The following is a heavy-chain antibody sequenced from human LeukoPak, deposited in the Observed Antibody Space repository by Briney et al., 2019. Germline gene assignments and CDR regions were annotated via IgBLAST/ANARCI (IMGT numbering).Heavy chain of an antibody. Sequence: GGSLRLSCSASGFTFSLYAMHWVRQAPGKGLEYVSAINSDGSYIYYADSVKGRFTISRDNSKNTLYLQMNSLRAEDTAVYYCAGVGATVAWAFDIWGQGTMVTVSS. CDR2: INSDGSYI. CDR1: GFTFSLYA. V-gene: IGHV3-64*04. CDR3: AGVGATVAWAFDI. J-gene: IGHJ3*02. D-gene: IGHD1-26*01.